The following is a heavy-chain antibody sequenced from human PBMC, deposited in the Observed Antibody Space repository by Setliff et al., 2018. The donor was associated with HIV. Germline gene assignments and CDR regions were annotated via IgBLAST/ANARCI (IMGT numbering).Heavy chain of an antibody. CDR2: IYHSGST. V-gene: IGHV4-38-2*02. CDR3: AAATTLLSPRA. J-gene: IGHJ5*02. D-gene: IGHD2-15*01. CDR1: GYSISSGYY. Sequence: SETLSLTCTVSGYSISSGYYWGWIRQPPGKGLEWIGSIYHSGSTYYNPSLKSRVTISVDTSKNQFSLKMSSVTAADTAVYYCAAATTLLSPRAWGQGTLVTVSS.